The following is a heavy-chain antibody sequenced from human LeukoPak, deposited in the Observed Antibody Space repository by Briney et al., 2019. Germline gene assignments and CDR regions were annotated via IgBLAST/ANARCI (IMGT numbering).Heavy chain of an antibody. Sequence: ASVKVSCKASGYTFTSYYMHWVRQAPGQGLEWMGIINPSGGSSRYAQKFQGRVTMTSDTSTSTLYMELSSLRSEDTAVYYCARGGGGYGDYLHFDNWDQGTLVTVSS. CDR2: INPSGGSS. D-gene: IGHD4-17*01. CDR3: ARGGGGYGDYLHFDN. CDR1: GYTFTSYY. V-gene: IGHV1-46*01. J-gene: IGHJ4*02.